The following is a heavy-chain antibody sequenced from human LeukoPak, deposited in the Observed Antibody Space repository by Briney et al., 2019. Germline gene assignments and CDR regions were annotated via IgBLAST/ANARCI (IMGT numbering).Heavy chain of an antibody. D-gene: IGHD1-14*01. J-gene: IGHJ3*02. CDR1: GGSINNYY. CDR3: ARYRNEALFAFDI. V-gene: IGHV4-59*01. Sequence: PSETLSLTCTVSGGSINNYYWSWIRQPPGKGLDWIGYIYYSGSANYNPSLKSRATISVDTSENHFSLKLSSVTAADTTVYYCARYRNEALFAFDIWGQGTMVTVSS. CDR2: IYYSGSA.